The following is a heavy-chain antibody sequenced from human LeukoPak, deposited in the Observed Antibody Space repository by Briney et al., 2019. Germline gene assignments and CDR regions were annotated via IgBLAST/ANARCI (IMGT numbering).Heavy chain of an antibody. V-gene: IGHV3-23*01. J-gene: IGHJ6*02. CDR3: AQSNYDQYYYYGMDV. CDR2: ISGSGGST. Sequence: SGGSLRLSCAASGFTFSSYAMSWVRQAPGKGLEWVSAISGSGGSTYYADSVKGRFTISRDNSKNTLYLQMNSLRAEDTAVYYCAQSNYDQYYYYGMDVWGQGTTVTVSS. D-gene: IGHD4-11*01. CDR1: GFTFSSYA.